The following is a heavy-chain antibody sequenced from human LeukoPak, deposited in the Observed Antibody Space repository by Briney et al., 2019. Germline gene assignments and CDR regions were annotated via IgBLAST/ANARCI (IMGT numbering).Heavy chain of an antibody. CDR1: GYTFTSYG. CDR2: VNPNSGDT. D-gene: IGHD6-13*01. CDR3: ARARYSTRWQSDFDY. V-gene: IGHV1-2*02. Sequence: ASVTVSCKASGYTFTSYGISWVRQAPGQGLEWMGWVNPNSGDTNYAQKFQGRVTMTRDTSISTAYMELYSLRSDDTAVYYCARARYSTRWQSDFDYWGQGTLVTVSS. J-gene: IGHJ4*02.